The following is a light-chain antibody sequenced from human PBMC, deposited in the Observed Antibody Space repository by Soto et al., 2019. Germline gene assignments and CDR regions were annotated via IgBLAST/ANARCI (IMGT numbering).Light chain of an antibody. CDR1: QSVSSIY. CDR3: QQYGSSALT. J-gene: IGKJ4*01. CDR2: GAS. V-gene: IGKV3-20*01. Sequence: EIVLTQSPGTLSLSPGERATLSCRASQSVSSIYLAWYQQKPGQAPRLLIYGASSRATAIPDRFSGSGSGTDFTLTISRLEPEDFAVYYCQQYGSSALTFGGGTKVDIK.